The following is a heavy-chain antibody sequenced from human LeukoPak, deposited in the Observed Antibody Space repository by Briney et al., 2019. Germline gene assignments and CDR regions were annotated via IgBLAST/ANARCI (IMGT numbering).Heavy chain of an antibody. CDR2: ISGDGGST. CDR3: AKNGGTSLNYYYYYGMDV. D-gene: IGHD4-23*01. J-gene: IGHJ6*02. V-gene: IGHV3-43*02. CDR1: GFTFDDYA. Sequence: PGGSLRLSCAASGFTFDDYAMHWVRQAPGKGPEWVSLISGDGGSTYYADSVEGRFTISRDNSKNSLYLQMNSLRTEDTALYYCAKNGGTSLNYYYYYGMDVWGQGTTVTVSS.